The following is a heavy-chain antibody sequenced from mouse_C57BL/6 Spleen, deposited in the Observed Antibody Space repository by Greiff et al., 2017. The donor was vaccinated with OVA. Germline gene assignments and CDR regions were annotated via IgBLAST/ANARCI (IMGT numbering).Heavy chain of an antibody. D-gene: IGHD1-1*01. CDR3: ARSCTTVGDPWFAY. CDR2: INPGSGGT. J-gene: IGHJ3*01. Sequence: VQLQQSGSELVRPGTSVKVSCKASGYAFTNYLIEWVKQRPGQGLEWIGVINPGSGGTNYNEKFKGKATLTADKSSSTAYMQLSSLTSEDSAVEFWARSCTTVGDPWFAYWGQGTLVTGSA. CDR1: GYAFTNYL. V-gene: IGHV1-54*01.